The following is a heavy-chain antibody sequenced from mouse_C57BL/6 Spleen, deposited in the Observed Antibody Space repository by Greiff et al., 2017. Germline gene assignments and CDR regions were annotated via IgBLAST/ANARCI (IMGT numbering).Heavy chain of an antibody. CDR2: ISSGSSTI. J-gene: IGHJ2*01. V-gene: IGHV5-17*01. CDR3: ARREGPRAFDY. Sequence: EVKLMESGGGLVKPGGSLKLSCAASGFTFSDYGMHWVRQAPEKGLECVAYISSGSSTIYYADTVKGRFTISRDNAKNTLFLQMTSLRSEDTAMYYCARREGPRAFDYWGQGTTLTVSS. D-gene: IGHD3-3*01. CDR1: GFTFSDYG.